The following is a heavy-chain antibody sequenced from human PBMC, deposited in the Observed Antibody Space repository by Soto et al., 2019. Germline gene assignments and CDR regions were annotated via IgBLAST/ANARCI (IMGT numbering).Heavy chain of an antibody. J-gene: IGHJ6*02. V-gene: IGHV4-59*01. D-gene: IGHD1-26*01. CDR3: ARVSLVVELLPDYYYNGSDV. Sequence: SETLSLTCTVSGGSISSYYWSWIRQPPGKGLEWIGYIYYSGSTNYNPSLKSRVTISVDTSKNQFSLKLSSVTAADTAVYYCARVSLVVELLPDYYYNGSDVWGQGTKLTVSS. CDR2: IYYSGST. CDR1: GGSISSYY.